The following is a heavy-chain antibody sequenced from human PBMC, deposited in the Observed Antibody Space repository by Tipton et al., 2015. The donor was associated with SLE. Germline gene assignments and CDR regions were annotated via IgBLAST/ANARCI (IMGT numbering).Heavy chain of an antibody. D-gene: IGHD6-6*01. CDR2: IRSKAYGGTT. Sequence: SLRLSCTASGFTFGDYAMSWVRQAPGKGLEWVGFIRSKAYGGTTEYAASVKGRFTISRDDSKSIAYLQMNSLRADDTAVYYCAKDTLEAARSSYYYGMDVWGQGTTVTVSS. CDR3: AKDTLEAARSSYYYGMDV. J-gene: IGHJ6*02. CDR1: GFTFGDYA. V-gene: IGHV3-49*04.